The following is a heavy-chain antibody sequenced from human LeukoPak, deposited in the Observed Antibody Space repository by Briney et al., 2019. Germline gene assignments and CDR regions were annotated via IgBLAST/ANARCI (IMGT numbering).Heavy chain of an antibody. D-gene: IGHD3-22*01. V-gene: IGHV1-18*01. CDR2: ISAYNGNT. CDR3: ARVNYDSSGYYLVNFGY. CDR1: GYTFTSYG. J-gene: IGHJ4*02. Sequence: ASVKVSCKASGYTFTSYGISWVRQAPGQGLEWMGWISAYNGNTNYAQKLQGRVTITADKSTSTAYMELSSLRSEDTAVYYCARVNYDSSGYYLVNFGYWGQGTLVTVSS.